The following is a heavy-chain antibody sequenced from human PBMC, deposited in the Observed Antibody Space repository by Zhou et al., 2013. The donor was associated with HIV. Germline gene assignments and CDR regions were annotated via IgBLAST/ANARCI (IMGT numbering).Heavy chain of an antibody. D-gene: IGHD5-12*01. Sequence: QVQLVQSGAEVKRPGASVKVSCKASGYTLTGFGISWVRQAPGQGLEWMGWISAYNGNTNYAQKLQGRVTMTTDTSTSTAYMELRSLRSDDTAVYYCARGSRSGGYPNWFDPWGQGTLVTVSS. CDR2: ISAYNGNT. CDR1: GYTLTGFG. CDR3: ARGSRSGGYPNWFDP. J-gene: IGHJ5*02. V-gene: IGHV1-18*01.